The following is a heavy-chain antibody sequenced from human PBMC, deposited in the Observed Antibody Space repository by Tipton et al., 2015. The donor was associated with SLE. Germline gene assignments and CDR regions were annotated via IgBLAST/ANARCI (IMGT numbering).Heavy chain of an antibody. V-gene: IGHV3-20*04. D-gene: IGHD3-10*02. CDR2: INWNGGST. Sequence: SLRLSCAASGFTFDDCGMSWVRQAPGKGLEWVSGINWNGGSTGYADSVKGRFTISRDNAKNSLYLQMNSLRAEDTALYYCAKEGDIAMYLFDSWGQGTLVTVSS. J-gene: IGHJ4*02. CDR1: GFTFDDCG. CDR3: AKEGDIAMYLFDS.